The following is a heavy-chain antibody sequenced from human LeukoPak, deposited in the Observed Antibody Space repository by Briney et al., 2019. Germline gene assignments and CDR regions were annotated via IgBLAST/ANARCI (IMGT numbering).Heavy chain of an antibody. CDR3: ARGPISSRVGEVTYYFDN. CDR1: GYKFTGYF. D-gene: IGHD3-10*01. J-gene: IGHJ4*02. CDR2: INPNSDDT. V-gene: IGHV1-2*02. Sequence: ASVKVSCEASGYKFTGYFMHCVRQAPGQGLEWMGWINPNSDDTNYAQKFQGRVTVTRDTSISTAYMDLYGLTSDDTAVYYCARGPISSRVGEVTYYFDNWGQGTLVTVSS.